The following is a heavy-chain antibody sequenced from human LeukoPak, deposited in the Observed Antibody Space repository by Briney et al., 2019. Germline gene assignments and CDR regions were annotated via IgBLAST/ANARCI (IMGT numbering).Heavy chain of an antibody. CDR2: IYTSGST. Sequence: SETLSLTCTVSGGSISSYYWSWIRQPAGKGLEWIGRIYTSGSTNYNPSLKSRVTMSVDTSKNKFSLKLSSVTAADTAVYYCARVGYGGKVDWFDPWGQGTLVTVSS. J-gene: IGHJ5*02. D-gene: IGHD4-23*01. V-gene: IGHV4-4*07. CDR3: ARVGYGGKVDWFDP. CDR1: GGSISSYY.